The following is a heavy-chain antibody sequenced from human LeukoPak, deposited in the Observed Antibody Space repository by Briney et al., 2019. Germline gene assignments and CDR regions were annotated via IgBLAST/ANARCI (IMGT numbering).Heavy chain of an antibody. D-gene: IGHD3-16*01. CDR3: ARESTAVGEYYFDY. J-gene: IGHJ4*02. V-gene: IGHV3-74*01. CDR2: MNRDGRSI. CDR1: GFILSNYW. Sequence: GGSLRLSCEASGFILSNYWMHWVRQAPGKGLVWVSRMNRDGRSISYADSVKGRFTMSRDNAKNTLYLQMNSLRAEDTAVYYCARESTAVGEYYFDYWGQGTLVAVSS.